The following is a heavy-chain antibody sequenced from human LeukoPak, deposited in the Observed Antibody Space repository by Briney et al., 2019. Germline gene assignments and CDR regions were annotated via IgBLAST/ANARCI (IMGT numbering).Heavy chain of an antibody. CDR2: IIPIFGTA. J-gene: IGHJ4*02. D-gene: IGHD3-22*01. Sequence: SVKVSCKASGGTFSSYAISWVGQAPGQGLEWMGRIIPIFGTANYAQKFQGRVTITTDESTSTAYMELSSLRSEDTAVYYCAREAPGITMIVVCYFDYWGQGTLVTVSS. CDR1: GGTFSSYA. CDR3: AREAPGITMIVVCYFDY. V-gene: IGHV1-69*05.